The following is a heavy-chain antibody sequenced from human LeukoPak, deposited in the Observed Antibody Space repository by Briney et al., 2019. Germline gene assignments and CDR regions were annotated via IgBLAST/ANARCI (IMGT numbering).Heavy chain of an antibody. D-gene: IGHD6-6*01. J-gene: IGHJ4*02. CDR2: IYYSGST. CDR3: ARGFSYSSSPGFDY. V-gene: IGHV4-39*07. CDR1: GGSLSSSSYY. Sequence: SETLSLTCTVSGGSLSSSSYYWGWIRQPPGEGLEWIGNIYYSGSTYYNPSLKSRVIISADTSKNQSSLRLSSVTAADTAVYHCARGFSYSSSPGFDYWGQGTLVTVSS.